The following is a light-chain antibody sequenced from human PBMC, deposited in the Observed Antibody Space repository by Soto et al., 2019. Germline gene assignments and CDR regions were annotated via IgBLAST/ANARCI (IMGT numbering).Light chain of an antibody. CDR2: DAS. V-gene: IGKV3-11*01. J-gene: IGKJ3*01. CDR1: QSNSSY. CDR3: QQRSNGFT. Sequence: EIVLTQSPATQSLSPGERATLSCRASQSNSSYLAWYQQKPGQAPRLLIYDASNRATGIPARFSGSGSGTDFTLTISSLEPEDFAVYYCQQRSNGFTFGPGTKVDIK.